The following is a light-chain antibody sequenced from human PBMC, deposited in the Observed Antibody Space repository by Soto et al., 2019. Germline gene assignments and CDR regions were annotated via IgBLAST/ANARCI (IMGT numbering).Light chain of an antibody. J-gene: IGKJ2*01. V-gene: IGKV3-20*01. CDR1: QSVSRSY. CDR3: QQYGTPPET. CDR2: GAS. Sequence: EIVLTQSPGTLSLSPGERATLSCRASQSVSRSYLAWYQQKPGQAPRVLIYGASSRATGIPDRFSGSGSGTDFTLTISRLESEDFAVYYCQQYGTPPETFGQGTKLEI.